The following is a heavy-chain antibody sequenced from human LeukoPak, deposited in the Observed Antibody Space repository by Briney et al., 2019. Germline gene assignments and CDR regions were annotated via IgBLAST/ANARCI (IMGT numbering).Heavy chain of an antibody. J-gene: IGHJ4*02. CDR1: GFTFSSYT. Sequence: PGGSLRLSCAASGFTFSSYTLNWVRQTPGKGLEWVSSITGSSDIYYADSVKGRFIISRDNAKNSLYLQMHNLRAEDTAVYYCARDPPPRIAAAVHFDYWGQGTLVTVSS. V-gene: IGHV3-21*01. CDR3: ARDPPPRIAAAVHFDY. D-gene: IGHD6-13*01. CDR2: ITGSSDI.